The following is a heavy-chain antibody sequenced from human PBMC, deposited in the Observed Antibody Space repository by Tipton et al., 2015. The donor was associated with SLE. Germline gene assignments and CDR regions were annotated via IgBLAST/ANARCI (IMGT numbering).Heavy chain of an antibody. CDR3: ARDRADGGFLEWGYYYYYMDV. D-gene: IGHD3-3*01. J-gene: IGHJ6*03. Sequence: LRLSCTVSGGSISSYYWSWIRQSAGKGLEWIGRIYTSGSTNYNPSLKSRVTISVDTSKNQFSLKLSSVTAADTAVYYCARDRADGGFLEWGYYYYYMDVWGKGTTVTVSS. CDR2: IYTSGST. CDR1: GGSISSYY. V-gene: IGHV4-4*07.